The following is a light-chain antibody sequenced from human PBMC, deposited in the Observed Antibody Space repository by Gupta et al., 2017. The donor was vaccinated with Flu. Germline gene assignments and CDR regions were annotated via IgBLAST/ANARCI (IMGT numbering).Light chain of an antibody. CDR1: SDVGGCKY. V-gene: IGLV1-44*01. CDR2: RIN. CDR3: GAWEDTITVVV. Sequence: RVIISCARSSDVGGCKYVTWYQQHPGKAPKLLIYRINNRPSGVADRFSGSKSGNSASLAISGLQSEEEADYYCGAWEDTITVVVFGGGTKLTVL. J-gene: IGLJ3*02.